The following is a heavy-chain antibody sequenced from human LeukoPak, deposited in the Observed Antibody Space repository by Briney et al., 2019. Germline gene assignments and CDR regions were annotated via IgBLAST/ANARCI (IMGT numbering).Heavy chain of an antibody. CDR3: ARVGGWYSSSWHFDY. D-gene: IGHD6-13*01. J-gene: IGHJ4*02. V-gene: IGHV4-61*05. CDR1: SGSISTSNYY. CDR2: IFYSGST. Sequence: PSETLSLTCTVSSGSISTSNYYWGWVRQPPGKALEWIGNIFYSGSTNYNPSLKSRVTISVGTSKNQFSLKLSSVTAADTAVYYCARVGGWYSSSWHFDYWGQGTLVTVSS.